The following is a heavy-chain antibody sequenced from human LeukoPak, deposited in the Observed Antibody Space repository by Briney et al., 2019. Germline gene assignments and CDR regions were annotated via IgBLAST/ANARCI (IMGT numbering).Heavy chain of an antibody. CDR1: GESFSGYY. D-gene: IGHD6-13*01. Sequence: PSETLSLTCAVYGESFSGYYWSWIRQPPGKGLEWIGEINHSRSTTYNPSLKSRVTISLDTSKNQFSLRLSSVTATDTAVYYCARVSYSNSWFFDYWGQGTLVTVSS. CDR2: INHSRST. CDR3: ARVSYSNSWFFDY. V-gene: IGHV4-34*01. J-gene: IGHJ4*02.